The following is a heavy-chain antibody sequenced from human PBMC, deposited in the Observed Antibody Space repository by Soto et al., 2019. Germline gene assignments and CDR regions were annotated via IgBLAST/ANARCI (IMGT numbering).Heavy chain of an antibody. J-gene: IGHJ6*02. CDR1: GGSISSGGYY. CDR2: IYYSGST. V-gene: IGHV4-31*03. CDR3: AGGLHDYGMDV. Sequence: QVQLQESGPGLVKPSQTLSLTCTVSGGSISSGGYYWSWIRQHPGKGLEWIGYIYYSGSTYYNPSLKSRVTISVDTSKSRSSRKLSSVTAADTAGYYCAGGLHDYGMDVWGQGTTVTVSS.